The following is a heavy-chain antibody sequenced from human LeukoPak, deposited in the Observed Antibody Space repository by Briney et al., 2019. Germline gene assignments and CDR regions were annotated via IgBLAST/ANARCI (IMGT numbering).Heavy chain of an antibody. CDR2: IYHSGST. CDR3: ARGLRGSYYYYYYYMDV. Sequence: PSETLSLTCTVSGGSISSYYWSWIRQPPGKGLEWIGSIYHSGSTYYNPSLKSRVTISVDTSKNQFSLKLSSVTAADTAVYYCARGLRGSYYYYYYYMDVWGKGTTVTVSS. D-gene: IGHD1-26*01. J-gene: IGHJ6*03. V-gene: IGHV4-59*12. CDR1: GGSISSYY.